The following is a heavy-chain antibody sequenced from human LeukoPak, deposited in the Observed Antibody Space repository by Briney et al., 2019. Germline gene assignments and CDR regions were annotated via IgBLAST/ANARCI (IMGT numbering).Heavy chain of an antibody. CDR1: GGTFISYA. CDR3: ARDIVLVPAATWHPYYYYGMDV. CDR2: IIPIFGTA. Sequence: ASMKVSCKASGGTFISYAISWVRQAPGQGLEWMGGIIPIFGTANYAQRIQGRVTITADESTSRAYMELSSPRSEDTAVYYCARDIVLVPAATWHPYYYYGMDVWGQGTTVTVSS. J-gene: IGHJ6*02. V-gene: IGHV1-69*13. D-gene: IGHD2-2*01.